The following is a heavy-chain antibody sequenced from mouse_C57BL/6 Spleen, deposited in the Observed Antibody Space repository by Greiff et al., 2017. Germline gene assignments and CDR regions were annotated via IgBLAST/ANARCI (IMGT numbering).Heavy chain of an antibody. Sequence: EVKLVESGGDLVKPGGSLKLSCAASGFTFSSYGMSWVRQTPDKRLEWVATISSGGSYTYYPDSVKGRFTISRDNAKNTLYLQMRSLKSEDTAMYYCARHEDYYGSSYWYLDVLGTGTTVTVSS. V-gene: IGHV5-6*01. J-gene: IGHJ1*03. D-gene: IGHD1-1*01. CDR1: GFTFSSYG. CDR3: ARHEDYYGSSYWYLDV. CDR2: ISSGGSYT.